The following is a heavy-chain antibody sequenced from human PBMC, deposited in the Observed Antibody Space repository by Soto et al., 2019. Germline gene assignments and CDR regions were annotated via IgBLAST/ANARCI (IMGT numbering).Heavy chain of an antibody. Sequence: PGESLKISCKGSGHSFTSYWIGWVRQMPGKALEWMGIIYPGDSDTRYSPSFQGQVTISADKSISTAYLQWSSLKASDTAMYYCARLGDMVRGVMAGFDPWGQGTLVTVS. CDR3: ARLGDMVRGVMAGFDP. CDR1: GHSFTSYW. CDR2: IYPGDSDT. D-gene: IGHD3-10*01. V-gene: IGHV5-51*01. J-gene: IGHJ5*02.